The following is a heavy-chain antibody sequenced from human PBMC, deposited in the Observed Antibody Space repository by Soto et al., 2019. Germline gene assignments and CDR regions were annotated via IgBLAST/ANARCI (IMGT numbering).Heavy chain of an antibody. CDR3: ARPLRLGRRGHGYYSGMDV. CDR1: GGTFSSYV. D-gene: IGHD3-16*01. J-gene: IGHJ6*02. V-gene: IGHV1-69*01. Sequence: QVQLVQSGAEVKKPGSSVKVSCKASGGTFSSYVISWVRQAPGQGLEWMGGIIPNFGTANYAQKFQVRVTITADESTSTAYMELSSLRSEDTAVYYCARPLRLGRRGHGYYSGMDVWGQGTTVTVSS. CDR2: IIPNFGTA.